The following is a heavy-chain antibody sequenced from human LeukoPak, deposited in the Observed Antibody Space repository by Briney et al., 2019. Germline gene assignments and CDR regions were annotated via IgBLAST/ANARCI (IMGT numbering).Heavy chain of an antibody. V-gene: IGHV4-28*03. D-gene: IGHD6-13*01. CDR1: GYSISSSNW. CDR2: IYYTGTT. J-gene: IGHJ4*02. Sequence: SETLSLTCAVSGYSISSSNWWGWIRQPPGKGLEWIGYIYYTGTTNYNPSLKSRVTISVDTSKNQFSLKLSSVTAADTAVYYCARVIAAAGTGCDYWGQGTLVTVSS. CDR3: ARVIAAAGTGCDY.